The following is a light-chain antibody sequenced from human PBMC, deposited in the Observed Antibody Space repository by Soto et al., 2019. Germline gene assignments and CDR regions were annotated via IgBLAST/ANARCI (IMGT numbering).Light chain of an antibody. CDR2: AAS. V-gene: IGKV1-39*01. CDR3: QQSYSTPLT. CDR1: QSISSY. Sequence: DIQMTQSPSSLSASVGDRVTITCRASQSISSYLNWYQQKPGKVPKLLIYAASSLQSGIPSRFSGSGSGTDFTLTISSLQPEDFAAYHCQQSYSTPLTFGGGTKVEIK. J-gene: IGKJ4*01.